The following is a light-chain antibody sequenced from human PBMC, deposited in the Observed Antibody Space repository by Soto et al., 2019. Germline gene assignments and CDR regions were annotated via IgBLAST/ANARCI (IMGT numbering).Light chain of an antibody. J-gene: IGKJ5*01. Sequence: IVMTQSPATLSVSPGERATFSCRASQNIYSNIAWYQQRPGQAPRLLIYRASNRATGIPARFSGTGSGTDFTLTINNLEPEDFAVYYCQVRTNWSIAFGRGTRLEIK. CDR2: RAS. CDR1: QNIYSN. V-gene: IGKV3-11*01. CDR3: QVRTNWSIA.